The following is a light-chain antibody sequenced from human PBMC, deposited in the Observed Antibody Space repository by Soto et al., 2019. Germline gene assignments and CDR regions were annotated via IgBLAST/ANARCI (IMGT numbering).Light chain of an antibody. CDR1: QSVNSN. CDR3: QQYNNWWT. Sequence: EIVMTQSPATLSVSPGERATLSCRASQSVNSNLAWYQQKPGQAPRLLISGPSTRATGIPARFSGSGSETEFTLTISSLQSEDFAVYYCQQYNNWWTFGQGTKVE. V-gene: IGKV3-15*01. CDR2: GPS. J-gene: IGKJ1*01.